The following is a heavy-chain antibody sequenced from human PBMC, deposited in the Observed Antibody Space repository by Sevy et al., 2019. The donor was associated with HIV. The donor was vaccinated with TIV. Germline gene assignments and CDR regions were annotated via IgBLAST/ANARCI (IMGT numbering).Heavy chain of an antibody. D-gene: IGHD1-26*01. Sequence: GGSLRLSCAASGFTFRSYWMSWVRQAPGKGLEWVANIKQDGSEKYYVDSVKGRFTISSDNAKNSLYLQMNSLRAEDTAVYYCARDWGATFWGQGTLVTVSS. CDR2: IKQDGSEK. CDR1: GFTFRSYW. V-gene: IGHV3-7*01. J-gene: IGHJ4*02. CDR3: ARDWGATF.